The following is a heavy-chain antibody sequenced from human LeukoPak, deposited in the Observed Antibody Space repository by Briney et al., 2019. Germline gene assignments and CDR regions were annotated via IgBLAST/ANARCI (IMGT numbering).Heavy chain of an antibody. J-gene: IGHJ5*02. CDR2: INPSGGST. CDR1: GYMFAGFY. V-gene: IGHV1-46*01. CDR3: ARIQLSTSGSYYPIWFDP. D-gene: IGHD1-26*01. Sequence: ASVKVSCKASGYMFAGFYMHWVRQAPGQGLEWMGIINPSGGSTSYAQKFQGRVTMTRDTSTSTVYMELSSLRSEDTAVYYCARIQLSTSGSYYPIWFDPWGQGTLVTVSS.